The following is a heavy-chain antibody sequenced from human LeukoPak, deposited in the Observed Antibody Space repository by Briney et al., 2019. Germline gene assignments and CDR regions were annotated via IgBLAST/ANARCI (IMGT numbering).Heavy chain of an antibody. CDR1: GFTFSSYG. Sequence: GGSLRLSCAASGFTFSSYGMHWVRQAPGKGLEWVAVISYDGSNKYYADSVKGRFTISRDNSKNTLYLLMNSLRAEDTAVYYCAKGVHGDIYDAFDIWGQGTMVTVSS. CDR3: AKGVHGDIYDAFDI. D-gene: IGHD2-15*01. CDR2: ISYDGSNK. J-gene: IGHJ3*02. V-gene: IGHV3-30*18.